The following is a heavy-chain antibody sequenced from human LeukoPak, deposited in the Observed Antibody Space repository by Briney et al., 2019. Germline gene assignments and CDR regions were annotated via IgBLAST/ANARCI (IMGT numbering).Heavy chain of an antibody. Sequence: SETLSLTCTVSGGSISSGGYYWSWIRQHPGKGLEWIGYIYYSGSTYYNPSLKSRVTISVDTSKNQFSLKLSSVTAADTAVYYCAREIVAYYYYGMDVWGQGTTVTVSS. CDR2: IYYSGST. D-gene: IGHD3-22*01. CDR1: GGSISSGGYY. V-gene: IGHV4-31*03. CDR3: AREIVAYYYYGMDV. J-gene: IGHJ6*02.